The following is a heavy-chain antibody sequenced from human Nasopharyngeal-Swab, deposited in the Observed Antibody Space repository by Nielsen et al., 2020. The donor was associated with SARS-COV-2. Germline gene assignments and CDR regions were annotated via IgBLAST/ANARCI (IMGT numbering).Heavy chain of an antibody. Sequence: GGSLTLSCAASGFTFSSYGMHWVRQAPGKGLEWVAFISYDGSKKYFLDSVKGRFTISRDNPMNRMYLQMNSLRAEDTAVYYCATEPPATIGARPDYWGQGTLVTVSS. CDR1: GFTFSSYG. CDR2: ISYDGSKK. CDR3: ATEPPATIGARPDY. J-gene: IGHJ4*02. V-gene: IGHV3-30*03. D-gene: IGHD6-6*01.